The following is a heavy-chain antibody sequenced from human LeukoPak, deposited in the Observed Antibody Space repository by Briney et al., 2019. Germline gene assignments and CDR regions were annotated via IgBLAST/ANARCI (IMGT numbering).Heavy chain of an antibody. D-gene: IGHD1-26*01. V-gene: IGHV1-18*04. CDR1: GYTFTGCY. CDR3: ARETVGATNVLDY. J-gene: IGHJ4*02. CDR2: ISAYNGDT. Sequence: ASVKVSCKASGYTFTGCYMHWVRQAPGQGLEWMGWISAYNGDTNYAQKLQGRVTMTTDTSTSTAYMELRSLRSDDTAVYYCARETVGATNVLDYWGQGTLVTVPS.